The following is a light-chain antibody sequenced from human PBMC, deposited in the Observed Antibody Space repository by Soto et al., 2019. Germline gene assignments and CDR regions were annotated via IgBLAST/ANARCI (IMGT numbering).Light chain of an antibody. CDR1: QGISSY. Sequence: AIRMTQSPSSFSASTGDRVTITCRASQGISSYLAGYQQKPGKAPKLLIYAASTLQSGVPSRFSGSGSGTDFTLTISCLQSEDFATYYCQQYYSYPTWTFGQGTKVEIK. CDR2: AAS. CDR3: QQYYSYPTWT. V-gene: IGKV1-8*01. J-gene: IGKJ1*01.